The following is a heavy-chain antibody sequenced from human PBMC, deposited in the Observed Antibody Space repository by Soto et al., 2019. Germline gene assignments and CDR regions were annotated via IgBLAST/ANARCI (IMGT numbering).Heavy chain of an antibody. J-gene: IGHJ6*02. Sequence: PGGSLRLSCAASGFTSSNAWMSWVRQAPGKGLEWVGRIKSKTDGGTTDYAAPVKGRFTISRDDSTNTLYLQMNSLKTEDTAVYYCTTDLLRAYLCGLRYYYYGMDFRGQGTTVTVSS. V-gene: IGHV3-15*01. CDR1: GFTSSNAW. D-gene: IGHD3-10*01. CDR2: IKSKTDGGTT. CDR3: TTDLLRAYLCGLRYYYYGMDF.